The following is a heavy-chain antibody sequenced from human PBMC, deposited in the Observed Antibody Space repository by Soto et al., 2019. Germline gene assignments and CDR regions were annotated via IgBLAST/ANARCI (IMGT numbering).Heavy chain of an antibody. J-gene: IGHJ3*02. D-gene: IGHD1-26*01. V-gene: IGHV4-4*07. CDR3: ARDQEYSGSYLDAFDI. Sequence: PSETLSLTCSVSGDSISDYCWNWIRQPAGGRLEWIGRMCFSVNTDYNPSLESRVTVSVDTSKNQLSLNLRSVTAADTSFYYCARDQEYSGSYLDAFDIWGQGAMVTVSS. CDR2: MCFSVNT. CDR1: GDSISDYC.